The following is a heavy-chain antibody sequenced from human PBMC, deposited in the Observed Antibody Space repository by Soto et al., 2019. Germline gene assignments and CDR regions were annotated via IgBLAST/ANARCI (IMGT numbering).Heavy chain of an antibody. D-gene: IGHD3-3*01. J-gene: IGHJ3*02. Sequence: ASVKVSCKASGYTFTSYGISWVRQAPGQGLEWMGWISAYNGITNYAQKLQGRVTMTTDTSTSTAYMELRSLRSDDTAVYYCARDRSGVVIENDAFDIWGQGTMVTV. CDR3: ARDRSGVVIENDAFDI. CDR1: GYTFTSYG. V-gene: IGHV1-18*01. CDR2: ISAYNGIT.